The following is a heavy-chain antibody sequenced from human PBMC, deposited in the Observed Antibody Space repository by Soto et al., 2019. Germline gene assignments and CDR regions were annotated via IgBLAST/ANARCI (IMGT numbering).Heavy chain of an antibody. CDR1: GYTFTSYG. Sequence: ASVKVCCKASGYTFTSYGISWVRQAPGQGLEWVGWISAYNGNTNYAQKLQGRVTMTTDTSTSTAYMELRSLRSDDTAVYYCARGIPDYDILTGPGRFDPWGQGTLVTVSS. CDR3: ARGIPDYDILTGPGRFDP. CDR2: ISAYNGNT. V-gene: IGHV1-18*01. J-gene: IGHJ5*02. D-gene: IGHD3-9*01.